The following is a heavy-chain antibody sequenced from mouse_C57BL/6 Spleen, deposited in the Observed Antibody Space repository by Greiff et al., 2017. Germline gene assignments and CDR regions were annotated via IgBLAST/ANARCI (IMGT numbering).Heavy chain of an antibody. D-gene: IGHD1-1*01. V-gene: IGHV1-64*01. CDR1: GYTFTSYW. CDR3: ARWGTTVVDY. CDR2: IHPNSGST. Sequence: QVQLQQPGAELVKPGASVKLSCKASGYTFTSYWMHWVKQRPGQGLEWIGMIHPNSGSTNYNEKFKSKATLTVDKSSSTAYMQLSSLTSEDAAVYYCARWGTTVVDYWGQGTTLTVSS. J-gene: IGHJ2*01.